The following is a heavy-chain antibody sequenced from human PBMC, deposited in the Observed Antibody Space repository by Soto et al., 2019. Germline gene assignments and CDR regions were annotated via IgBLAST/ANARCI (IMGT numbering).Heavy chain of an antibody. CDR3: AKYDTSSSSFDY. J-gene: IGHJ4*02. V-gene: IGHV3-66*01. Sequence: GGSLRHSCAASGFTVNTKYMSWVRQAPGKGLEWFSVMYSGGSTYYADSVKGRFTVSRDNSKNILYLQMNSLRAEDTAVYYCAKYDTSSSSFDYWGQGTLVTVSS. CDR2: MYSGGST. D-gene: IGHD3-9*01. CDR1: GFTVNTKY.